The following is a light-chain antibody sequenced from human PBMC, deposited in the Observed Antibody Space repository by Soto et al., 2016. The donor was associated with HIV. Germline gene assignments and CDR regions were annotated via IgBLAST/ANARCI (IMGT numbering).Light chain of an antibody. CDR1: QSINSY. V-gene: IGKV1-39*01. CDR3: QQTDSFPFT. CDR2: GTS. Sequence: DIQMTQSPSSLSASVGDRVTITCRSSQSINSYLNWYQQKPGKAPKLLIYGTSSNIAGVPSRFSGSGSGTDFSLTIRSLQPEDFATYYCQQTDSFPFTFGPGTKVNV. J-gene: IGKJ3*01.